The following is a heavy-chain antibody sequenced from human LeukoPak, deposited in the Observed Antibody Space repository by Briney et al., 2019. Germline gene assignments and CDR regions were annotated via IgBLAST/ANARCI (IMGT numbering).Heavy chain of an antibody. CDR3: ARRTNWGRFFDY. CDR2: INHSGST. CDR1: GGSFSGYY. J-gene: IGHJ4*02. V-gene: IGHV4-34*01. Sequence: PSETLSLTCAVYGGSFSGYYWSWIRQPPGKGLEWIGEINHSGSTNYNPSLKSRVTISVDTSKNQFSLKLSSVTAADTAVYYCARRTNWGRFFDYWGQGTLVTVSS. D-gene: IGHD7-27*01.